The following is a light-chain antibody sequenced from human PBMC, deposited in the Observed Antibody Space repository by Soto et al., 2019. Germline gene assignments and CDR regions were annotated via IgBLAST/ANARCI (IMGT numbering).Light chain of an antibody. Sequence: QLVLTQSPSASASLGASVKLTCTLSSGHSSYSITWHQQQPEKGPRYLMKVNSDGSHSKGDGIPDRFSASSSGAERYLTISRLQSEDEADYFCQTWGTGILVFGGGTKVTVL. V-gene: IGLV4-69*01. J-gene: IGLJ2*01. CDR2: VNSDGSH. CDR1: SGHSSYS. CDR3: QTWGTGILV.